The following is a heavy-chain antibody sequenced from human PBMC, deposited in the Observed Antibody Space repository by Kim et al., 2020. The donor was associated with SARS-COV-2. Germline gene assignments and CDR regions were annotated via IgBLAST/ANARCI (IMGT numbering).Heavy chain of an antibody. J-gene: IGHJ5*02. D-gene: IGHD3-10*01. V-gene: IGHV3-30*02. Sequence: GDSGKGRFTISRDNAKNTVDLQMSSLRPDDTAVYYCAKDRGALATKPLDAWGQGALVTVSS. CDR3: AKDRGALATKPLDA.